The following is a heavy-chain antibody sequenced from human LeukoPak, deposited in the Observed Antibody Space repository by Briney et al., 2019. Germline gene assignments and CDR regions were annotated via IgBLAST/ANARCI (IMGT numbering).Heavy chain of an antibody. Sequence: GGSLRLSCAASGFIFSSYWMSWVRQAPGKRLEWVANVKQDGSEQYYVDSVKGRFTISRDNAKNSLYLQMNNLRAEDTAVYYCARHSGTYYDYWGQGILVTVSS. CDR1: GFIFSSYW. CDR3: ARHSGTYYDY. CDR2: VKQDGSEQ. J-gene: IGHJ4*02. D-gene: IGHD1-26*01. V-gene: IGHV3-7*01.